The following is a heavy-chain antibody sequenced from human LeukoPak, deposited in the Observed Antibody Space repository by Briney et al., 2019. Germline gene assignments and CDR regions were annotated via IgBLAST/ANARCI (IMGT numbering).Heavy chain of an antibody. CDR2: FYTSGHT. J-gene: IGHJ4*02. D-gene: IGHD3-22*01. CDR1: GGSISSGSYY. CDR3: ASLDDNYYDSSGYYEG. V-gene: IGHV4-61*02. Sequence: SETLSLTCTVSGGSISSGSYYWRWIRQPAGRGREWIGRFYTSGHTYYNPSLKSRVTISVDTSKNQFSLKLSSVPAADTAVYYCASLDDNYYDSSGYYEGWGQGTLVTVSS.